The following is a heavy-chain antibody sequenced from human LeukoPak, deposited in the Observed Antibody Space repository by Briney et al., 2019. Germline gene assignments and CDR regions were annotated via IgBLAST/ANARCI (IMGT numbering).Heavy chain of an antibody. J-gene: IGHJ6*02. CDR3: ARAPSGQYYYGMDV. V-gene: IGHV3-30-3*01. CDR2: ISYDGGNK. Sequence: GRSLRLSCAASGFTFSSYAMHWVRQAPGKGLEWVAVISYDGGNKYYADSVEGRFTISRDNSKNTLYLQMNSLRAEDTAVYYCARAPSGQYYYGMDVWGQGTTVTVSS. D-gene: IGHD4-11*01. CDR1: GFTFSSYA.